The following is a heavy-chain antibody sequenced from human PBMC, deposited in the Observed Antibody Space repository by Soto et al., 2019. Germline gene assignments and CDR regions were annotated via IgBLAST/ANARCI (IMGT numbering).Heavy chain of an antibody. CDR2: ISYDGNNK. CDR1: GFTFSSYG. D-gene: IGHD4-17*01. J-gene: IGHJ4*02. Sequence: QVQLVESGGGVVQPGRSLRLSCAASGFTFSSYGMHWVRQAPGKGLEWVAVISYDGNNKYYADSVKGRFTISRDNFKNTLYLQMDSLRAEDTAMYYCAKDHLETTVTTPSYWGQGNMVNVSS. V-gene: IGHV3-30*18. CDR3: AKDHLETTVTTPSY.